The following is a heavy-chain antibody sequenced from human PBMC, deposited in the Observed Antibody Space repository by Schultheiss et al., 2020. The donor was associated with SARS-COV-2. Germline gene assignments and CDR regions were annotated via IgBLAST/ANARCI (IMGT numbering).Heavy chain of an antibody. J-gene: IGHJ4*02. Sequence: GSLRLSCAASGFTFSDYAMSWVRQAPGKGLEWIGRIYTSGSTNYNPSLKSRVTMSVDTSKNQFSLKLSSVTAADTAVYYCARFTNSQVDYWGQGTLVTVSS. V-gene: IGHV4-59*10. CDR2: IYTSGST. D-gene: IGHD2-8*01. CDR3: ARFTNSQVDY. CDR1: GFTFSDYA.